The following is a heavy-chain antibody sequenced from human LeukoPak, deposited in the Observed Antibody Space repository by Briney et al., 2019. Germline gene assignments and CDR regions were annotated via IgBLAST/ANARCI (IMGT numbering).Heavy chain of an antibody. J-gene: IGHJ6*03. D-gene: IGHD6-13*01. Sequence: GGSLRLSCAASGFTFSSYGTSWVRQAPGKGLEWVSAISGSGGSTYYADSVKGRFTISRDNSKNTLYLQMNSLRAEDTAVYYCAKEYSSSWFYGYYYYMDVWGKGTTVTISS. CDR1: GFTFSSYG. CDR3: AKEYSSSWFYGYYYYMDV. V-gene: IGHV3-23*01. CDR2: ISGSGGST.